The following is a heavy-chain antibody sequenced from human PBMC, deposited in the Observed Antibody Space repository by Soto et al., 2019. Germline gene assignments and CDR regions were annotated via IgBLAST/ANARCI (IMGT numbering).Heavy chain of an antibody. Sequence: GGSLRLSCAASGFTFSSYGMHWVRQAPGKGLEWVAVIWYDGSNKYYADSVKGRFTISRDNSKNTLYLQMNSLRAEDTAVYYCARGGEYCSSTSCYLGGMDVWGQGTTFTASS. J-gene: IGHJ6*02. CDR3: ARGGEYCSSTSCYLGGMDV. V-gene: IGHV3-33*01. CDR2: IWYDGSNK. D-gene: IGHD2-2*01. CDR1: GFTFSSYG.